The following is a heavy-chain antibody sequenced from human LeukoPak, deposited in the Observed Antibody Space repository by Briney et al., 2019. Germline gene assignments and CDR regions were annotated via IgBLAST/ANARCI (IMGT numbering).Heavy chain of an antibody. CDR2: IYPGDSDT. J-gene: IGHJ4*02. CDR1: GYTFTKHW. D-gene: IGHD3-16*01. V-gene: IGHV5-51*01. CDR3: VRGWRGSLYDPPDF. Sequence: GESLKISCEASGYTFTKHWIGWVRQTPGKGLEWMGIIYPGDSDTRYNQSFQGQVTVSVDKSITTAYLQWSSLKASDTAVYYCVRGWRGSLYDPPDFWGQGTLVTVSS.